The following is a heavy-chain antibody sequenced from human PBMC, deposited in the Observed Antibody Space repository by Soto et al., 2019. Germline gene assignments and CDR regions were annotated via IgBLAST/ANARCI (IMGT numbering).Heavy chain of an antibody. CDR2: VSIGGST. D-gene: IGHD2-15*01. Sequence: GGSLRLSCAASGFTFSSYAMGWVRQGPGKGLEWVAVVSIGGSTHYADSVRGRFTISRDNSKNTPSLQMSSLTAEDTAVYFCAKRRGAGGHFDYWGQGALVTVSS. CDR3: AKRRGAGGHFDY. V-gene: IGHV3-23*01. CDR1: GFTFSSYA. J-gene: IGHJ4*02.